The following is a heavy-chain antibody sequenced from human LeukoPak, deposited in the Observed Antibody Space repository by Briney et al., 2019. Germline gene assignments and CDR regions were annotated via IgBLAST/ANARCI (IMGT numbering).Heavy chain of an antibody. Sequence: SETLSLTCTVSDGSISSYSWSWIRQPAGKGLEWIGHIYTSGSTNYNPSLKSRVTMSVDTSKNRFSLKLSSVTAADTAVYHCARMTPYCSSIRCDAFDMWGQGTIVTGSS. CDR3: ARMTPYCSSIRCDAFDM. CDR2: IYTSGST. D-gene: IGHD2-2*01. CDR1: DGSISSYS. V-gene: IGHV4-4*07. J-gene: IGHJ3*02.